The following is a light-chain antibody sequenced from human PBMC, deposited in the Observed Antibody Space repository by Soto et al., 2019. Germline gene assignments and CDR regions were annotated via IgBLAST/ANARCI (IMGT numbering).Light chain of an antibody. CDR3: QQRADWPIT. J-gene: IGKJ5*01. CDR2: DAS. V-gene: IGKV3-11*01. CDR1: QYITIY. Sequence: FTQSPATLSLSPGERATLSCRASQYITIYLSWYQQKPGQAPRLLIYDASNRATGIPARFSGSGSGTDFTLTISSLEPDDFAVYYCQQRADWPITFGQGTRLEIK.